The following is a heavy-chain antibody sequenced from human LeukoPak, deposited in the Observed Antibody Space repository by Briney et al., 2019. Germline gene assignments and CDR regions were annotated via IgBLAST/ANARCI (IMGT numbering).Heavy chain of an antibody. CDR2: IYYSGST. J-gene: IGHJ4*02. V-gene: IGHV4-59*01. Sequence: SETLSLTCTVSGGSISSYYWSWIRQPPGKGLEWIGYIYYSGSTNYNPSLKSRVTISVDTSKNQFSLKLSSVTAADTAVYYCAMTTVTALDYWGQGTLVTVSS. D-gene: IGHD4-11*01. CDR3: AMTTVTALDY. CDR1: GGSISSYY.